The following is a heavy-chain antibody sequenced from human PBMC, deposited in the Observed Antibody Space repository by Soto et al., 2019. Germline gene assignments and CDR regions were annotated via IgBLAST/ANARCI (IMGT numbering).Heavy chain of an antibody. CDR2: IIPLFGTP. CDR1: GGTFSNYA. CDR3: ARGWETVGTTTPFAY. V-gene: IGHV1-69*06. J-gene: IGHJ4*02. Sequence: SVKVSCKASGGTFSNYAINWVRQAPGQGLEWMGGIIPLFGTPNYAQKFQGRVTFTAHKSTSTAYMELRSLRSDDTAVYYCARGWETVGTTTPFAYWGQGTLVTVSS. D-gene: IGHD1-26*01.